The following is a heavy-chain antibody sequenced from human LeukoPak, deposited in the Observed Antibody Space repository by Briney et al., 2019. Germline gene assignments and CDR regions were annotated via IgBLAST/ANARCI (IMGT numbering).Heavy chain of an antibody. J-gene: IGHJ4*02. CDR2: ISSGSTYI. CDR3: ARLGYCSGGSCSSFDY. V-gene: IGHV3-21*01. CDR1: GFTFSSYV. D-gene: IGHD2-15*01. Sequence: TGGSLRLSCAASGFTFSSYVMDWVRQAPGKGLEWVSSISSGSTYIYYADSVKGRFTISRDNAKNSLYLQMNSLRAEDTAVYYCARLGYCSGGSCSSFDYWGQGTLATVSS.